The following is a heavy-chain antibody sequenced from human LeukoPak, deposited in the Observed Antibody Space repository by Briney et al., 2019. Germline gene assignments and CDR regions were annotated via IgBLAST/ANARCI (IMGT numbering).Heavy chain of an antibody. D-gene: IGHD4-17*01. J-gene: IGHJ5*02. CDR3: TRDTGTTGEVKFDP. V-gene: IGHV4-4*07. Sequence: SETLSLTCTVSGNSFGNYYWSWIRQPAGKGREWIGRIYTSGTTTYNPSLKSRVTMSVDTSRNQFSLRLSSVTAADTAVYFCTRDTGTTGEVKFDPWGQGTLVTVSS. CDR2: IYTSGTT. CDR1: GNSFGNYY.